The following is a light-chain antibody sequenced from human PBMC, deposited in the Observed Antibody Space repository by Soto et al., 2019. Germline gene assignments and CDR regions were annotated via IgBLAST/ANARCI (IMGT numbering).Light chain of an antibody. V-gene: IGKV3-11*01. J-gene: IGKJ3*01. CDR3: QQHINWRFT. Sequence: EIVLTQSPATLSLSPGERATLSCRASQTVSSYLAWYQQKPGQAPRLLIYGVSNRAAGIPARFSGSGSGTDFTLTISSLEPEYFAVYYCQQHINWRFTFGPGTKVDIK. CDR1: QTVSSY. CDR2: GVS.